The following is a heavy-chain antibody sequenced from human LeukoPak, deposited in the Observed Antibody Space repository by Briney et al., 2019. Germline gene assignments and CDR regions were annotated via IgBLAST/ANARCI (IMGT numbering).Heavy chain of an antibody. CDR3: ATVAVVRGVTFFDY. CDR1: SGSLNRYY. J-gene: IGHJ4*02. CDR2: TFYSGST. D-gene: IGHD3-10*01. V-gene: IGHV4-59*12. Sequence: SESLSLTCTVSSGSLNRYYGTWVRQPHGKGMEWVGNTFYSGSTNYNPSLMSRVSISVDTSKNQVSLNLNSVTAPDTAVYYCATVAVVRGVTFFDYWGQGTLVTVSS.